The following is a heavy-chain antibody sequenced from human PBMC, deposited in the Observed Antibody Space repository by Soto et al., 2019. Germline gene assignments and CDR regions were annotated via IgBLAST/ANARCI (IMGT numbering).Heavy chain of an antibody. D-gene: IGHD5-12*01. V-gene: IGHV3-48*01. J-gene: IGHJ4*02. CDR1: GFTFSSYS. CDR2: ISSSSSTI. CDR3: ARSSEHSGYDFYY. Sequence: HPGGSLRLSCAASGFTFSSYSMNWVRQAPGKGLEWVSYISSSSSTIYYADSVKGRFTISRDNAKNSLYLQMNSLRAEDTAVYYCARSSEHSGYDFYYWGQGTLVTVSS.